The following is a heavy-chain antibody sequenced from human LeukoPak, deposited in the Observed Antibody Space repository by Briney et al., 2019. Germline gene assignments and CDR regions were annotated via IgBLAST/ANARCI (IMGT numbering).Heavy chain of an antibody. CDR1: GYTFTGYY. Sequence: GASVKVSCKASGYTFTGYYMRWVRQAPGQGLEWMGWINPNSGGTNYAQKFQGRVTMTRDTSISTAYMELSRLRSDDTAVYYCAREYSSSFDAFDIWGQGTMVTVSS. CDR3: AREYSSSFDAFDI. V-gene: IGHV1-2*02. D-gene: IGHD6-6*01. J-gene: IGHJ3*02. CDR2: INPNSGGT.